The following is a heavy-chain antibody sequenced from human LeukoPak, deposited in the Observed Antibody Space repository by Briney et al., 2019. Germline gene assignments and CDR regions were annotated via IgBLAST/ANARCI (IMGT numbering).Heavy chain of an antibody. CDR3: AKASRGWDFDY. J-gene: IGHJ4*02. D-gene: IGHD6-19*01. CDR2: IGGGGRST. CDR1: RFTFSSYA. Sequence: PGGSLRLSCAASRFTFSSYAISSVRQAPGKGLGWVTDIGGGGRSTYCANSVKDRFTISTDNSKNTLYLQMNSLRAEDTGVYYCAKASRGWDFDYWGQGTLVTVSS. V-gene: IGHV3-23*01.